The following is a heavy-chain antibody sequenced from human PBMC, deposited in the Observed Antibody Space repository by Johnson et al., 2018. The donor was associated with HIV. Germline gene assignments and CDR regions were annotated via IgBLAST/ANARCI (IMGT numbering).Heavy chain of an antibody. Sequence: QVQLVESGGGLVKPGGSLRVSCAASGFTFSNAWMNWVRQAPGKGLEWVAVISYDGSNKYYADSVKGRFTISRDNSKNTLYLQMNSLRAEDTAVYYCARVGDSSSSLGAFDIWGQGTMVTVSS. CDR3: ARVGDSSSSLGAFDI. D-gene: IGHD6-6*01. J-gene: IGHJ3*02. CDR2: ISYDGSNK. V-gene: IGHV3-30*03. CDR1: GFTFSNAW.